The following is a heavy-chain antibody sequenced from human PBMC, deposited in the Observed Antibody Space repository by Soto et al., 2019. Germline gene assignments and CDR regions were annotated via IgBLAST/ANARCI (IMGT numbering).Heavy chain of an antibody. V-gene: IGHV3-23*01. CDR1: GFTFSSYA. D-gene: IGHD3-10*01. CDR3: AKGHYYSSFYFDY. J-gene: IGHJ4*02. Sequence: EVQLLESGGGLVQPGGSLRLSCAASGFTFSSYAMSWVRQAPGKGLEWVSAISGSGGSTYYADSVKGRFPISRDNSKNTLYLQMNSLRAEDTAVYYCAKGHYYSSFYFDYWGQGTLVTVSS. CDR2: ISGSGGST.